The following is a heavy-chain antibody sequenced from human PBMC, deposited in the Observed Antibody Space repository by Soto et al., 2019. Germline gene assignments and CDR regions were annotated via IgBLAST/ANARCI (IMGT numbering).Heavy chain of an antibody. J-gene: IGHJ3*02. Sequence: LQISGKGRGWSFTSSWCCRVRQMPGKGLEWMGIIYPGDSDTRYSPSFQGQGTISADKSISTAYLQWSSLKASDSAMYYCATRYDSSGYDIWGQGTTVTGSS. CDR2: IYPGDSDT. D-gene: IGHD3-22*01. CDR3: ATRYDSSGYDI. CDR1: GWSFTSSW. V-gene: IGHV5-51*01.